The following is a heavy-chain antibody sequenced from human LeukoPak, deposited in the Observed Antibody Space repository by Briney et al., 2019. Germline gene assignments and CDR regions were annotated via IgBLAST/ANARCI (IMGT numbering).Heavy chain of an antibody. J-gene: IGHJ3*01. V-gene: IGHV1-46*01. CDR2: ISPRGGAT. Sequence: ASVKVSCKASGYTLTSHYMHWVRQAPGQGLEWMGLISPRGGATIYGQKFQGRVTMTSDTSTSTVYMELSSLRPADTAVYYCASGMQLRVGELFLDTRYDGFDLRGQGTMVTVSS. CDR1: GYTLTSHY. CDR3: ASGMQLRVGELFLDTRYDGFDL. D-gene: IGHD3-16*01.